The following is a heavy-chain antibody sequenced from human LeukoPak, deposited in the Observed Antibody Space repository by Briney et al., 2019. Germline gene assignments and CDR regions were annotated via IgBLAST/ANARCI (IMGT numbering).Heavy chain of an antibody. CDR1: GFTFSSYG. CDR2: IRYDGSNK. Sequence: GGSLRLSCAASGFTFSSYGMHWVRQAPGKGLEWVAFIRYDGSNKYYADSVKGRFTISRDNSKNTLYLQMNSLRAEDTAVYYCARDGPYGDYVNYYYYGMDVWGQGTTVTVSS. J-gene: IGHJ6*02. CDR3: ARDGPYGDYVNYYYYGMDV. V-gene: IGHV3-30*02. D-gene: IGHD4-17*01.